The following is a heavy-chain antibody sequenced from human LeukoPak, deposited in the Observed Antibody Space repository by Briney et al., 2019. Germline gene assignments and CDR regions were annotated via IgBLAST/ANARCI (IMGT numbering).Heavy chain of an antibody. CDR2: IYYSGST. CDR1: GGSISSYY. Sequence: SETLSLTCTFSGGSISSYYWSWIRQPPGKGLEWIGYIYYSGSTNYNPSLKSRVTISVDTSKNQFSLKLSSVTAADTAVYYCARAIYGSGTLFDYWGQGTLVTVSS. CDR3: ARAIYGSGTLFDY. J-gene: IGHJ4*02. V-gene: IGHV4-59*01. D-gene: IGHD3-10*01.